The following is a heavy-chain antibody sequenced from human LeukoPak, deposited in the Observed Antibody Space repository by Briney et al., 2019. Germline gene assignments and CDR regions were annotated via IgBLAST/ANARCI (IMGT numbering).Heavy chain of an antibody. CDR1: GFTFTNNA. CDR3: ARGQQLEGTAFDY. V-gene: IGHV3-33*08. D-gene: IGHD6-13*01. J-gene: IGHJ4*02. Sequence: GGSLRLSCAASGFTFTNNAIHWVRQAPGKGLEWVAVIWYDAINKYYADSVKGRFTISRDNSKNTVYLQMNTLRDEDTAVYYCARGQQLEGTAFDYWGQGTLVTVSS. CDR2: IWYDAINK.